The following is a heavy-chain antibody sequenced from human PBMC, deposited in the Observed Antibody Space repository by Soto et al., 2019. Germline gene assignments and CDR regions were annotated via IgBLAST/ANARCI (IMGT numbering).Heavy chain of an antibody. Sequence: SETLSLTCAVSGGSISSGGYSWSWIRQPPGKGLEWIGYIYHSGSTHYNPSLKSRVTISVDRSNNQFSLKLSSVTAADTAVYYCGRQAVTAYVASDIWGKGTMVTVSS. D-gene: IGHD2-21*02. CDR3: GRQAVTAYVASDI. CDR1: GGSISSGGYS. J-gene: IGHJ3*02. CDR2: IYHSGST. V-gene: IGHV4-30-2*01.